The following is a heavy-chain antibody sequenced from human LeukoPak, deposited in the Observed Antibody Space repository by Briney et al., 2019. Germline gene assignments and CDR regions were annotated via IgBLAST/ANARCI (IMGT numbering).Heavy chain of an antibody. D-gene: IGHD6-13*01. CDR3: ARVGSSSWYSEYYFDY. CDR1: GDSFTSVTDY. CDR2: GDYSGGT. V-gene: IGHV4-39*07. J-gene: IGHJ4*02. Sequence: SETLSLTCTVSGDSFTSVTDYWAWIRQPPGKGLEWIATGDYSGGTYYNPSLESRVAISADMSKNQISLQLTSVTGADTAVYYCARVGSSSWYSEYYFDYWGQGTLVTVSS.